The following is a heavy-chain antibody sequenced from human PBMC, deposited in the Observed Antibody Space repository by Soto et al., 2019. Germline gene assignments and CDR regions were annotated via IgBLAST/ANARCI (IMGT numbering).Heavy chain of an antibody. D-gene: IGHD2-2*01. V-gene: IGHV3-7*05. J-gene: IGHJ3*02. Sequence: EVQLVESGGGLVQPGGSLRLSCAASGFTFSSYWMSWVRQAPGKGLEWVANINQEGSEKYSMDSVKGRFAISRDHAKNSLFLQMNSLRAEDTAVYFCARDVKDCSRASCFAFDIWGQGTMVTVSS. CDR2: INQEGSEK. CDR1: GFTFSSYW. CDR3: ARDVKDCSRASCFAFDI.